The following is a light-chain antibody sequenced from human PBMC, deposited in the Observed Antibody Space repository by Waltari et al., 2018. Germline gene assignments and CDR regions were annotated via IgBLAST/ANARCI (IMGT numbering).Light chain of an antibody. CDR1: QSLTND. J-gene: IGKJ1*01. CDR3: QQYNNWPPWT. V-gene: IGKV3-15*01. Sequence: EVVLTQSPAALSVSPGETATLSCRASQSLTNDLAWYQQKPGQPPRRLIFGADTRATGVPARFSGSGFGTEFILTITNLQSEDFAFYYCQQYNNWPPWTFGQGTRVEIK. CDR2: GAD.